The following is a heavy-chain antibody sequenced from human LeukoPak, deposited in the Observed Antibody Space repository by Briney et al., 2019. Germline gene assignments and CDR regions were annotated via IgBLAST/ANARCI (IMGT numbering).Heavy chain of an antibody. J-gene: IGHJ3*01. CDR3: VRGGGLITVVVGNGFDL. V-gene: IGHV3-30*09. D-gene: IGHD3-22*01. CDR1: GFAFNTYA. CDR2: TSYDGGNI. Sequence: GSSLRLSCAASGFAFNTYAVHWVRQAPGKGLEWLTLTSYDGGNIYYADSVKGRFAISRDNSKNTLYLEMNSLRPEDTAVYYCVRGGGLITVVVGNGFDLWGQGTVVTVSS.